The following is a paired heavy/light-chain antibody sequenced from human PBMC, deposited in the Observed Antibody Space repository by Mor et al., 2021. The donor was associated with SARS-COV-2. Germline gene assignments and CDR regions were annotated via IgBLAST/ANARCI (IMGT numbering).Light chain of an antibody. CDR3: QQSYTTPWT. CDR2: AAS. CDR1: QNIVLY. Sequence: DIQVTQSPSSLSASVGDRVTITCWASQNIVLYLNWYQQKPGKAPKLLIYAASSFQSGVPSRFNASGSGTDFTLTISSLQPEDFATYYCQQSYTTPWTFGQGTKVEIK. V-gene: IGKV1-39*01. J-gene: IGKJ1*01.
Heavy chain of an antibody. CDR2: IFPGDSDT. J-gene: IGHJ6*02. Sequence: EVQLVQSGTEVKKPGESLKISCRPSKYNFTNYWIGWVRQMPGKGLEWMGIIFPGDSDTRYSPSFQGQVTFSVDKSISTAYLQWSSLKASDTAMYYCARIPTARTPELPNYYGMDVWGQGTTVAVSS. D-gene: IGHD1-7*01. CDR3: ARIPTARTPELPNYYGMDV. CDR1: KYNFTNYW. V-gene: IGHV5-51*01.